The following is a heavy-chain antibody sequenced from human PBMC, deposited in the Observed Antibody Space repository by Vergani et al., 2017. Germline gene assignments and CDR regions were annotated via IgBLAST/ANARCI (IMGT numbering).Heavy chain of an antibody. CDR3: VREGSYCGSTTCRNPSYVYYYHMDV. Sequence: QVQLVESGGGVVQPGRSLRLSCTSSGFTFSTYAMHCVRQAPGKGLEWVAIIYYDGSKKYYADSVKGRFTNSRDNSRNTLDLLMSSLRDEDTAIYYCVREGSYCGSTTCRNPSYVYYYHMDVWGEGTTVTVSS. J-gene: IGHJ6*03. CDR1: GFTFSTYA. D-gene: IGHD2-21*01. CDR2: IYYDGSKK. V-gene: IGHV3-33*01.